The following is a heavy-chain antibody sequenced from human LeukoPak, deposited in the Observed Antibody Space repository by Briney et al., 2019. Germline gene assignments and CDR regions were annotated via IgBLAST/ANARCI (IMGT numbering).Heavy chain of an antibody. CDR2: IYPGDSDT. Sequence: LGAPLKISVRRPGSRFSANWCAWLRRIHGKGLDWMGVIYPGDSDTRYSPSFQGQVTISADKSINTAYLRWSSLKASDTAIYYYASLETTVSAFDIWGQGTMVTVSS. CDR3: ASLETTVSAFDI. D-gene: IGHD4-17*01. CDR1: GSRFSANW. J-gene: IGHJ3*02. V-gene: IGHV5-51*02.